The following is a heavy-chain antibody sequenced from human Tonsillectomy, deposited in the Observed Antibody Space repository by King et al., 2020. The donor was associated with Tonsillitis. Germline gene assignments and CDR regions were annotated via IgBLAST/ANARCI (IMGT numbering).Heavy chain of an antibody. CDR2: IYYSGST. J-gene: IGHJ3*02. CDR1: GGSISSSY. Sequence: VQLQESGPGLVKPSETLSLTCTVSGGSISSSYWSWIRQPPGKGLEWIGYIYYSGSTNYNPSLKSLVTISVDTSKNQFSLKLSSVTAADTAVYYCARDWGSYDYVLGSYRSNAFDIWGQGTMVTVSS. CDR3: ARDWGSYDYVLGSYRSNAFDI. V-gene: IGHV4-59*01. D-gene: IGHD3-16*02.